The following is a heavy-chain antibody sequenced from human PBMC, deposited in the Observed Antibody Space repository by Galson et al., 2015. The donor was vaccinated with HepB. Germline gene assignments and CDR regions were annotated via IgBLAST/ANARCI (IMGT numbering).Heavy chain of an antibody. V-gene: IGHV1-69*10. J-gene: IGHJ3*02. CDR2: IIPILGIA. CDR1: GGTFSSYA. D-gene: IGHD3-10*01. Sequence: SVKVSCKASGGTFSSYAISWVRQAPGQGLEWMGGIIPILGIANYAQKFQGRVTITAGKSTSTAYMELSSLRSEDTAVYYCARAQYYYGSGSLPYDAFDIWGQGTMVTVSS. CDR3: ARAQYYYGSGSLPYDAFDI.